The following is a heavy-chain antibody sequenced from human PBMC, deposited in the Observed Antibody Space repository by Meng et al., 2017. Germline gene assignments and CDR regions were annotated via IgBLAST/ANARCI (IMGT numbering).Heavy chain of an antibody. J-gene: IGHJ4*02. D-gene: IGHD3-3*01. V-gene: IGHV3-7*03. CDR2: IKQDGSEK. CDR3: ARGLGRFLEWLGDDY. CDR1: GFTFSSYW. Sequence: LSLTCAASGFTFSSYWMSWVRQAPGKGLEWVANIKQDGSEKYYVDSVKGRFTISRDNAKNSLYLQMNSLRSEDTAVYYCARGLGRFLEWLGDDYWGQGTLVTVSS.